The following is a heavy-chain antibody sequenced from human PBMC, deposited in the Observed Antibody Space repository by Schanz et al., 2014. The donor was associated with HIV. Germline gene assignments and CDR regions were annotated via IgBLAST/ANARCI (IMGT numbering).Heavy chain of an antibody. Sequence: QVQEVQSGRETKKPGDSVKVSCRTSGYGFTGFGISWVRQAPGQGLEWMGWINTASGGTETAHQFQDRLTLTTQTSTGTAYMELRSLRSDDTAVYYCATFCQWELRGFCAMDVWGQGTTVTVSS. CDR1: GYGFTGFG. V-gene: IGHV1-18*01. D-gene: IGHD1-26*01. CDR3: ATFCQWELRGFCAMDV. CDR2: INTASGGT. J-gene: IGHJ6*01.